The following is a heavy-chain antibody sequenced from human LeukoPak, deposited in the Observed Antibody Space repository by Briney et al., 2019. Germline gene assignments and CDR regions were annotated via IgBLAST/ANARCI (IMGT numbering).Heavy chain of an antibody. CDR2: IYPNSGDT. CDR3: VRGGSDAFDV. V-gene: IGHV1-2*02. D-gene: IGHD1-26*01. Sequence: GASVKVSCKASGYTFTGYYMHWMLQAPGQGLEWMGWIYPNSGDTKYAQKFRGRVTVTRDTSISTAFMEVNRLTSDDTALYYCVRGGSDAFDVWGQGTMVTVSS. CDR1: GYTFTGYY. J-gene: IGHJ3*01.